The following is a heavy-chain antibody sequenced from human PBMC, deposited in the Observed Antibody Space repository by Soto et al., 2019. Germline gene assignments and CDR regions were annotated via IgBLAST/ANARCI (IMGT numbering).Heavy chain of an antibody. Sequence: ASVKVSCTASGYTFTSNGISWVRQAPGQRLEWLGWISAYNDHTNYAQKLQDRVTMTTDTSTSTAYMELRSLRFDDTAVYYCARAYEFWSGYSNFDYWGQGTLVTVS. V-gene: IGHV1-18*01. J-gene: IGHJ4*02. D-gene: IGHD3-3*01. CDR1: GYTFTSNG. CDR2: ISAYNDHT. CDR3: ARAYEFWSGYSNFDY.